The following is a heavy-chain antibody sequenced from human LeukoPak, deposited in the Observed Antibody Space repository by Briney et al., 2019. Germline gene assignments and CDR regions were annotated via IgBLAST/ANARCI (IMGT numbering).Heavy chain of an antibody. CDR3: AARSGWDALDI. J-gene: IGHJ3*02. CDR1: GFTVSSNY. Sequence: GGSLRLSCAASGFTVSSNYMSWVRQAPGKGLEWVSVIYSGGSTYYADSVKGRFTISRDNSKNTLYLQMNSLRAEDTAVYYCAARSGWDALDICGQGTMVTVSS. V-gene: IGHV3-53*01. D-gene: IGHD6-19*01. CDR2: IYSGGST.